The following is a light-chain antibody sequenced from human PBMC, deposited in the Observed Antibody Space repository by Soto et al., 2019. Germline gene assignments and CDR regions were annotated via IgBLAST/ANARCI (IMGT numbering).Light chain of an antibody. CDR3: QKYVSAPPT. CDR1: QDISNY. J-gene: IGKJ1*01. V-gene: IGKV1-27*01. CDR2: AAS. Sequence: DLQMTQSPSSLSASVGDRVTITCRASQDISNYLAWYQQKPGEIPTLLILAASTLQSGVPSRFSGVGSATDCTLTISSLQPDDVATYYCQKYVSAPPTFGQGTKVEIK.